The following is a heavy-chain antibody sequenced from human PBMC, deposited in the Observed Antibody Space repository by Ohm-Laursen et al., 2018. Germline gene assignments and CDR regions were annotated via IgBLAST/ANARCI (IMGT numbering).Heavy chain of an antibody. J-gene: IGHJ4*02. Sequence: SLRLSCTASGFTFTSFWMSWVRQAPGKGLEWVANIKQDGSEKYYVDSVKGRFSISRDNAKNSLYLQMNSLRAEDTAVYYCARGSGEYVYYWGQGTPVTVSS. CDR2: IKQDGSEK. CDR3: ARGSGEYVYY. CDR1: GFTFTSFW. D-gene: IGHD2-15*01. V-gene: IGHV3-7*01.